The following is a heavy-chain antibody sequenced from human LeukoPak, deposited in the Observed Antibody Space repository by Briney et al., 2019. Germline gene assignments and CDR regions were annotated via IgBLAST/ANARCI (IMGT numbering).Heavy chain of an antibody. D-gene: IGHD5-12*01. CDR2: IKQDGSEK. CDR1: GFTFSSYW. CDR3: AREEVWWLRTRGYFDY. Sequence: PGGSLRLSCAASGFTFSSYWLSWFGRAPGKGLDWVANIKQDGSEKYYVDSVKGRFTISRDNAKNSLYLQMNSLRAEDTAVYCCAREEVWWLRTRGYFDYWGQGTLVTVSS. J-gene: IGHJ4*02. V-gene: IGHV3-7*01.